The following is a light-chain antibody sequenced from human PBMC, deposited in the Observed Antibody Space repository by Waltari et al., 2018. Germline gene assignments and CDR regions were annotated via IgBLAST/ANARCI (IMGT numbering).Light chain of an antibody. V-gene: IGLV1-40*01. J-gene: IGLJ2*01. Sequence: QSVLTQSPSVSGAPGQRVTISCTGSGSNLGAGYDVHWYRQLPGKAPTRLSYGIDTRHSGVPDRFSGSQYGTSASLAIAGLQADDEGDYYCQSYDVSLSVVFGGGTKLTVL. CDR2: GID. CDR3: QSYDVSLSVV. CDR1: GSNLGAGYD.